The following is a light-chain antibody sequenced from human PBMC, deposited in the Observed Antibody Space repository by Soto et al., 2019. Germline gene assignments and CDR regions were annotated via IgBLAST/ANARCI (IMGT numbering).Light chain of an antibody. V-gene: IGLV2-23*01. CDR3: SSYAGDTTSYVV. CDR1: SSDVGSYNL. Sequence: QSALTQPASVSGSPGQSITISCTGTSSDVGSYNLVSWYQQHPGKAPKLLIYEGSKRPSGVSNRFSGSKSGSTASLTVSGLQAEDEADYYCSSYAGDTTSYVVFGGGTKLTVL. J-gene: IGLJ2*01. CDR2: EGS.